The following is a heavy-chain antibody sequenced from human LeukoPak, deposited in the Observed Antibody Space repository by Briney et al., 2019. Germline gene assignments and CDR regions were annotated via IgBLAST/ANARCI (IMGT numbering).Heavy chain of an antibody. CDR2: INPNSGGT. D-gene: IGHD6-13*01. J-gene: IGHJ4*02. CDR3: ARIPPYSSSWYYFDY. CDR1: GYTFTSYD. Sequence: ASVKVSCKASGYTFTSYDINWVRQAPGQGLEWMGWINPNSGGTNYAQKFQGRVTMTRDTSISTAYMELSRLRSDDTAVYYCARIPPYSSSWYYFDYWGQGTLVTVSS. V-gene: IGHV1-2*02.